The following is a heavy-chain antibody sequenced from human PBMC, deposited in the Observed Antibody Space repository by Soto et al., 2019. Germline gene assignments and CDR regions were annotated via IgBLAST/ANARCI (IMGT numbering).Heavy chain of an antibody. Sequence: QVQLVQSGAEVKKPGSSVKVSCKASGGTFSSYAISWVRQAPGQGLEWMGGIIPIFGTATYEQEFQGRVTITADESTSTAHMELSSLRSEHTAVYYCARALSSSSPLDYWVQGTLVTVSS. CDR1: GGTFSSYA. J-gene: IGHJ4*02. CDR3: ARALSSSSPLDY. V-gene: IGHV1-69*01. D-gene: IGHD6-6*01. CDR2: IIPIFGTA.